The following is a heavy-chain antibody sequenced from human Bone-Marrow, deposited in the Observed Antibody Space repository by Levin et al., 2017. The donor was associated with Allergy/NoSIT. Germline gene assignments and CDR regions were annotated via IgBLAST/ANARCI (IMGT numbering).Heavy chain of an antibody. Sequence: SETLSLTCAVYGGSFSGYYWSWIRQPPGKGLEWIGEINHSGSTNYNPSLKSRVTISVDTSKNQFSLKLSSVTAADTAVYYCARGFRITMVRGVTYAEYFQHWGQGTLVTVSS. CDR1: GGSFSGYY. CDR3: ARGFRITMVRGVTYAEYFQH. D-gene: IGHD3-10*01. CDR2: INHSGST. V-gene: IGHV4-34*01. J-gene: IGHJ1*01.